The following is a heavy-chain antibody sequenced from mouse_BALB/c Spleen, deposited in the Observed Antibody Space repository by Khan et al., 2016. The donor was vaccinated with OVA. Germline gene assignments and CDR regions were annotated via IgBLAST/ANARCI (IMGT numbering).Heavy chain of an antibody. V-gene: IGHV1-4*01. CDR2: INPSTGYT. Sequence: QIQLVQSGAELAKPGASVKMSCKASGYTFINYWILWVKQRPGQGLEWIGYINPSTGYTEYNQNFKDKATFTADKSSSTAYMQLSNLTSEDSAVYYCTRRGLRWDFDYWGQGTTLTVSS. CDR3: TRRGLRWDFDY. CDR1: GYTFINYW. J-gene: IGHJ2*01. D-gene: IGHD1-1*01.